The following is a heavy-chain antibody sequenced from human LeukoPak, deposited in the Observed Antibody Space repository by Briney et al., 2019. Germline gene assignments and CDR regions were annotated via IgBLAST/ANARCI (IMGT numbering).Heavy chain of an antibody. J-gene: IGHJ4*02. D-gene: IGHD5-18*01. Sequence: GGSLRLSCAASGFTFSNYWMHWVRQAPGKGLEWVSAISGSGGSTYYAGSVKGRFTISRDNSKNTLYLQMNSLRAEDTAVYYCARHGPYTAMVFYFDYWGQGTLVTVSS. CDR1: GFTFSNYW. V-gene: IGHV3-23*01. CDR2: ISGSGGST. CDR3: ARHGPYTAMVFYFDY.